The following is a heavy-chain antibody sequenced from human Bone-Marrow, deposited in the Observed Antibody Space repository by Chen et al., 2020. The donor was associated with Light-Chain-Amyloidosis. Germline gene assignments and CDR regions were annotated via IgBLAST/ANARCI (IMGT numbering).Heavy chain of an antibody. V-gene: IGHV3-23*04. J-gene: IGHJ4*02. CDR2: VSGSTVST. D-gene: IGHD3-10*01. CDR3: TRKGGYFDF. CDR1: GFNFSSFG. Sequence: EVQLVESGGGLVQPGGSLRLSCATSGFNFSSFGMSWVRQAPGKGLEWVSTVSGSTVSTYYAGAVKGRFIISRDNSKSTHYLQMNSLRAGDTAVYFCTRKGGYFDFWGQGSLVTVSS.